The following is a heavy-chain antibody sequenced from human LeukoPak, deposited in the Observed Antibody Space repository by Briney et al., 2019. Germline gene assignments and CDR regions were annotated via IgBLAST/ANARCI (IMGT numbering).Heavy chain of an antibody. D-gene: IGHD3-16*02. J-gene: IGHJ2*01. V-gene: IGHV4-59*08. CDR1: GGSISNYY. Sequence: PSETLSLTCTVSGGSISNYYWSWVRQPPGKGLEWIGYIYYSGSTNYNPSLKSRVTISVDTSKNQFSLKLSSVTAADTAVYYCARHEAALNDYVWGSYRHNWYFDLWGRGTLVTVSS. CDR3: ARHEAALNDYVWGSYRHNWYFDL. CDR2: IYYSGST.